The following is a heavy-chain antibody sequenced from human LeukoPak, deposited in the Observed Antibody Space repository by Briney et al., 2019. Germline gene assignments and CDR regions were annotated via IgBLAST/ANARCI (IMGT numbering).Heavy chain of an antibody. D-gene: IGHD6-19*01. Sequence: ASVKVSCKASGYTFTNYGITWVRQAPGQGLEWMGWVSAYNGDTNYAQSLQGRVTMTTDTSTSTAYMELWSLRSDDTAVYYCARDHHLAVAANNWFDPWGQGTLVTVSS. CDR1: GYTFTNYG. CDR2: VSAYNGDT. J-gene: IGHJ5*02. CDR3: ARDHHLAVAANNWFDP. V-gene: IGHV1-18*01.